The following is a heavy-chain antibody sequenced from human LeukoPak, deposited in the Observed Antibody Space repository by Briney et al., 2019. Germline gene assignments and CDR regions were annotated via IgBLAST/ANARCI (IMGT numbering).Heavy chain of an antibody. CDR3: ARHGPETGGWRHFDS. V-gene: IGHV4-39*01. CDR1: GGSIGSGGYY. J-gene: IGHJ4*02. D-gene: IGHD6-19*01. Sequence: PSETLSLTCTVSGGSIGSGGYYWGWIRQPPGKGLEWVGSIYYSGSTYHNSSLTGRISMSVDTSKTQFSLRLNSVTASDTAFYYCARHGPETGGWRHFDSWGQGTLVTVPS. CDR2: IYYSGST.